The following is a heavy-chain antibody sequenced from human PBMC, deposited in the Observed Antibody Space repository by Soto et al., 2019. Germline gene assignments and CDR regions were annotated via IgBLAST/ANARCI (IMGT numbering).Heavy chain of an antibody. CDR3: ATNGGYYDSSGPKYFQY. CDR2: IYYSGST. D-gene: IGHD3-22*01. CDR1: GGSISSGGYY. V-gene: IGHV4-31*03. J-gene: IGHJ1*01. Sequence: SETLSLTCTVSGGSISSGGYYWSWVRQHPGKGLECIGYIYYSGSTNYNPSLKSRVTISVDTSKSQFSLKLSSVTAADTAVYYCATNGGYYDSSGPKYFQYWGQDTLVTVSS.